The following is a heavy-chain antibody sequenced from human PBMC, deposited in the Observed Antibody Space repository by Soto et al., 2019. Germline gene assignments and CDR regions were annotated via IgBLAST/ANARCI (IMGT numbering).Heavy chain of an antibody. CDR2: IKQDGNEK. D-gene: IGHD3-22*01. CDR3: ARGYDKHDTWFDP. CDR1: GFTFNNYW. Sequence: PGGSLRLSCAASGFTFNNYWMSWVRQAPERGLEWVANIKQDGNEKYYVDSVKGRFTISRDNAKNSLYLQMNNLRAEDTAVYYCARGYDKHDTWFDPWGQGT. V-gene: IGHV3-7*01. J-gene: IGHJ5*02.